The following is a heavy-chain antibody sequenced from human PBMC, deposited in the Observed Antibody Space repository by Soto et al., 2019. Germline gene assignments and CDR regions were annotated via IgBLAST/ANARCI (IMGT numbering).Heavy chain of an antibody. CDR2: IYYSGST. CDR1: GGSISSSSYY. J-gene: IGHJ5*02. CDR3: ARGLDSSVWGWFDP. V-gene: IGHV4-39*01. Sequence: QLQLQESGPGLVKPSETLSLTCTVSGGSISSSSYYWGWIRQPPGKGLEWIGSIYYSGSTYYNPSLKSRVTISVDTSKNQFSLKLSSVTAADTAVYYCARGLDSSVWGWFDPWGQGTLVTVSS. D-gene: IGHD3-22*01.